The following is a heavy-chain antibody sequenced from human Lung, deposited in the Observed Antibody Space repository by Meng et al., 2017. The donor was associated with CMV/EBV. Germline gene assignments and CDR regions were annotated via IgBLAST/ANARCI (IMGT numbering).Heavy chain of an antibody. V-gene: IGHV3-30-3*01. CDR1: GFTLNSYT. J-gene: IGHJ3*02. Sequence: GGSLRLXXAASGFTLNSYTVHWVRQAPGKGLEWMAVISYDGTYKYYGDSVKGRFTVSRDNSKRSLYLQMNSLIPEDTAVYYCETSRFHGGFKDAVNIWGQGTXVNVSS. CDR3: ETSRFHGGFKDAVNI. D-gene: IGHD4-23*01. CDR2: ISYDGTYK.